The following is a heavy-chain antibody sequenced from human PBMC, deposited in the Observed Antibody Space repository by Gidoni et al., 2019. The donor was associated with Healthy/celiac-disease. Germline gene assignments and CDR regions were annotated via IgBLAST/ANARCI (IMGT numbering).Heavy chain of an antibody. J-gene: IGHJ5*02. CDR2: INHSGST. CDR3: AREPVYQPPNT. D-gene: IGHD2-2*01. CDR1: GGSFSGYY. V-gene: IGHV4-34*01. Sequence: QVQLQQWGAGLLKPSETLSLTCAVYGGSFSGYYWSWIRQPPGKGLGWIGKINHSGSTNYNPSLKSRVTISVDTSKNQFSLKLSSVTAADTAVYYCAREPVYQPPNTWGQGTLVTVSS.